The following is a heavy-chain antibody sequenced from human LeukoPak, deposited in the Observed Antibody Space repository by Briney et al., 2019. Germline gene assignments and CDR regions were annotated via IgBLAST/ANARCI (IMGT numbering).Heavy chain of an antibody. J-gene: IGHJ4*02. V-gene: IGHV3-23*01. CDR2: ISGSGGRT. D-gene: IGHD3-22*01. CDR1: GFTFSSYA. Sequence: GGSLRLSCAASGFTFSSYAMSWVRQAPGKGLEWVSAISGSGGRTYYADSVKGRFTISRDNSKNTLYLQMNSLRAEDTAVYYCAKGYDSSGYRYYFDYWGQGTLVTVSS. CDR3: AKGYDSSGYRYYFDY.